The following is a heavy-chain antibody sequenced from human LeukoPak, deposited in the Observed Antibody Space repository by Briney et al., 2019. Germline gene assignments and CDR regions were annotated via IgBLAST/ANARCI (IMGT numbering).Heavy chain of an antibody. CDR1: GYTLTELS. CDR3: ARVVASLSIAAPY. D-gene: IGHD6-6*01. V-gene: IGHV7-4-1*02. Sequence: GASVKVSCKVSGYTLTELSTHWVRQAPGKGLEWMGWINTNTGNPTYAQGFTGRFVFSLDTSVSTAYLQITSLKAEDTAVYYCARVVASLSIAAPYWGQGTLVTVSS. CDR2: INTNTGNP. J-gene: IGHJ4*02.